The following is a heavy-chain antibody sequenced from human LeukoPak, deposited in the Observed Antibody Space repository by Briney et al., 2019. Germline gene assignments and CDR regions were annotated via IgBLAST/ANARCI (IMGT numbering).Heavy chain of an antibody. V-gene: IGHV3-15*01. CDR2: IKSKTDGGTT. CDR1: GFTFSNAW. CDR3: TTKIVVVVAATRDY. D-gene: IGHD2-15*01. J-gene: IGHJ4*02. Sequence: GGSLRLSRAASGFTFSNAWMSWVRQAPGKGLEWVGRIKSKTDGGTTDYAAPVKGRLTISRDDSKNTLYLQMNSLKTEDTAVYYCTTKIVVVVAATRDYWGQGTLVTVSS.